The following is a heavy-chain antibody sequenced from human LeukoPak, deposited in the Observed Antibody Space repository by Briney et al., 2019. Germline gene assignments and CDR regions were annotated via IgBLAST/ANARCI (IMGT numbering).Heavy chain of an antibody. CDR2: IYYSGST. Sequence: PSETLSLTCTVSGGSISSGGYYWGWIRQPPGEGLEWIGSIYYSGSTRYNPSLKSRVTISVDTSKNQFSLKLSSVTAADTAVYYCARRLSPQQLGWFDPWGQGTLVTVSS. J-gene: IGHJ5*02. V-gene: IGHV4-39*01. D-gene: IGHD6-13*01. CDR3: ARRLSPQQLGWFDP. CDR1: GGSISSGGYY.